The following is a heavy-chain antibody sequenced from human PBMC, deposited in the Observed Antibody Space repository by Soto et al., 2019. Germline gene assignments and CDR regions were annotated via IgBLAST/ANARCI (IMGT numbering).Heavy chain of an antibody. CDR1: GFTFSNAW. CDR2: IKSKTDGGTT. CDR3: TTDLPYRGYYYDSSGYLP. J-gene: IGHJ4*02. V-gene: IGHV3-15*07. Sequence: GGSLRLSCAASGFTFSNAWMNWVRQAPGKGLEWVGRIKSKTDGGTTDYAAPVKGRFTISRDDSKNTLYLQMNSLKTEDTAVYYCTTDLPYRGYYYDSSGYLPGGQGTLVTVSS. D-gene: IGHD3-22*01.